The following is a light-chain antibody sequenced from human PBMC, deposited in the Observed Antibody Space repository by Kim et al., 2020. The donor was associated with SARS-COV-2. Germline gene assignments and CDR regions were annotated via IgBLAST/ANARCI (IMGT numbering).Light chain of an antibody. J-gene: IGKJ2*01. V-gene: IGKV3-20*01. CDR2: GAS. CDR3: QQYGSSPPP. CDR1: QSVSSSY. Sequence: EIVLTQSPGTLSLSPGERATLSCRASQSVSSSYLAWYQQKPGQAPRLLIYGASSRATGIPDRFSGGGSGTDFTLTISRLEPEDFAVYYCQQYGSSPPPFGQGTKLEI.